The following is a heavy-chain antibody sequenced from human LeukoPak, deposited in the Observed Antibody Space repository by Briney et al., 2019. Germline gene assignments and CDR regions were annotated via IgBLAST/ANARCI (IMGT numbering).Heavy chain of an antibody. V-gene: IGHV3-30-3*01. CDR1: AFTFRSYA. D-gene: IGHD3-9*01. CDR3: ARDRSDMAADNWFDP. Sequence: LTLSCAPSAFTFRSYAMHRVRHAPGPSLHISPVTSSAASNHPFAPSVKGRFTISRDNSKNTPYLQMNSLRAEDTAVYYCARDRSDMAADNWFDPWGQGTLVTVSS. J-gene: IGHJ5*02. CDR2: TSSAASNH.